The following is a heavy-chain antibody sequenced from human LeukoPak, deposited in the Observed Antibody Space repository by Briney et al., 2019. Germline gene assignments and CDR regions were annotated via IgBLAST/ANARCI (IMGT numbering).Heavy chain of an antibody. J-gene: IGHJ4*02. CDR2: INHSGST. CDR1: GGSFSGYY. Sequence: SETLSLTCAVYGGSFSGYYWSWIRQPPGKGLEWIGEINHSGSTNYNPSLKSRVTISVDTSKNQFSLKLSSVTAADTAVYYCARDSGYSYGYDYWGQGTLVTVSS. D-gene: IGHD5-18*01. CDR3: ARDSGYSYGYDY. V-gene: IGHV4-34*01.